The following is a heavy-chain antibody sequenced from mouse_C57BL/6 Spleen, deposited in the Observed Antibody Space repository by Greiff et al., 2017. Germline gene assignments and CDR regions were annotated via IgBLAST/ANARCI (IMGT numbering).Heavy chain of an antibody. J-gene: IGHJ2*01. D-gene: IGHD1-1*01. CDR2: ISYDGSN. Sequence: EVKLLESGPGLVKPSQSLSLTCSVTGYSITSGYYWNWIRQFPGNKLEWMGYISYDGSNNYNPSLKNRISITRDTSKNQFFLKLNSVTTEDTATYYCARAHYYGRVPFDYWGQGTTPPVSS. CDR3: ARAHYYGRVPFDY. V-gene: IGHV3-6*01. CDR1: GYSITSGYY.